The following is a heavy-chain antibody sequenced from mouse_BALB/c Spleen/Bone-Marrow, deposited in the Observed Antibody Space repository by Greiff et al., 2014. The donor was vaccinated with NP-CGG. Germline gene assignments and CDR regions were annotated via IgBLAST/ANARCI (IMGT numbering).Heavy chain of an antibody. J-gene: IGHJ4*01. CDR1: GFTFSDYY. CDR3: ARYGNYPMDY. CDR2: ISDGGSHT. D-gene: IGHD2-1*01. Sequence: EVMLVESGGGLVKPGGSLKLSCAASGFTFSDYYMYWVRQTPEKRLEWVATISDGGSHTYYPDSVKGRFTISRDNAKNNLYLQMSSLKSEDTAMYYCARYGNYPMDYWGQGTSVTVSS. V-gene: IGHV5-4*02.